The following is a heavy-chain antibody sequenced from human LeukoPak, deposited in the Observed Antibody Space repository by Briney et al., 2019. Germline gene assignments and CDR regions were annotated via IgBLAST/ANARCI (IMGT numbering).Heavy chain of an antibody. CDR2: IYWDDDK. CDR1: GFGLSTSSVG. D-gene: IGHD1-7*01. J-gene: IGHJ4*02. Sequence: SGPTLVTPTQTLTVTATFAGFGLSTSSVGVGGFRQPAGKALEGLPLIYWDDDKRYSPSLQSRLTITNDTSKNQVVLAMTNMDPVDTATYYCAHHTVNFDRPYLDYWGQGTLVTVSS. V-gene: IGHV2-5*02. CDR3: AHHTVNFDRPYLDY.